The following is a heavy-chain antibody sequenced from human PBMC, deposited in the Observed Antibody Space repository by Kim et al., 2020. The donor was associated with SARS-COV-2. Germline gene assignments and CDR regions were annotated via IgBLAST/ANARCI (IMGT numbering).Heavy chain of an antibody. CDR3: ARGRTTDSSGYLRPGGLSYFDY. J-gene: IGHJ4*02. Sequence: GGSLRLSCAASGFTFSSYAMHWVRQAPGKGLEWVAVISYDGSNKYYADSVKGRFTISRDNSKNTLYLQMNSLRAEDTAVYYCARGRTTDSSGYLRPGGLSYFDYWGQGTLVTVSS. D-gene: IGHD3-22*01. V-gene: IGHV3-30*04. CDR2: ISYDGSNK. CDR1: GFTFSSYA.